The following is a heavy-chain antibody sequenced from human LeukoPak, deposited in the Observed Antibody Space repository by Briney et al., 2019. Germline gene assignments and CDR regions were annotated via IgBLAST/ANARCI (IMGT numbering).Heavy chain of an antibody. V-gene: IGHV3-49*03. CDR2: IRSKAYGGTT. D-gene: IGHD5-18*01. Sequence: SLRLSCTASGFTFGDYAMSWFRQAQGKGLEWVGFIRSKAYGGTTEYAASVKGRFTISRDDSKSIAYLQMNSLKTEDTAVYYCTRDWCPAMAMYFDHWGQGTLVTVSS. J-gene: IGHJ4*02. CDR1: GFTFGDYA. CDR3: TRDWCPAMAMYFDH.